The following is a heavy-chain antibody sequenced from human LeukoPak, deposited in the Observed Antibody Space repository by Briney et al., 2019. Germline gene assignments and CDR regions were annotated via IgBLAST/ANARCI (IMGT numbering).Heavy chain of an antibody. D-gene: IGHD3-3*01. J-gene: IGHJ4*02. Sequence: ASGPTLVNPTQTLTLTCTFSGFSLSTSGVGGGWIRQPPGKALEWLALIYWNGDKRYSPSLKSGHSITSDASKNQVVLIMTNMDPVDTATYYCAHRGEEWKVRGFDHWGQGALVTVPS. CDR1: GFSLSTSGVG. V-gene: IGHV2-5*01. CDR3: AHRGEEWKVRGFDH. CDR2: IYWNGDK.